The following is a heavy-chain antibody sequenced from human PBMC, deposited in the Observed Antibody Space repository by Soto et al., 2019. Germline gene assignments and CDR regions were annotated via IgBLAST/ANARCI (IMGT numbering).Heavy chain of an antibody. CDR1: GFTVSSNY. CDR2: IYSGGST. CDR3: AREMTAEI. J-gene: IGHJ3*02. V-gene: IGHV3-66*01. Sequence: EVPLVESGGGLVQPGGSLRLSCAASGFTVSSNYMTWVRQAPEKGLEWVSVIYSGGSTYYADSVKGRFTISRDNSKNTLYLQMNSLRVEDTAVYYGAREMTAEIWGQGTMVTVSS.